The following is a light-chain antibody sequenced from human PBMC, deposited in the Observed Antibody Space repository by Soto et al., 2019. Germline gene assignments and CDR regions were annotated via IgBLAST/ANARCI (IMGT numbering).Light chain of an antibody. CDR1: QGIGNY. CDR3: QEYEHAPLT. V-gene: IGKV1-27*01. J-gene: IGKJ4*01. Sequence: DIQMTQSPSSLSASRGDRVTITCRARQGIGNYLAWYQQRPVKVPKLLIYAASTLQSGVPSRFSGSESRPDFTFTISSLPPEDVATYYCQEYEHAPLTFSGGNTVAIK. CDR2: AAS.